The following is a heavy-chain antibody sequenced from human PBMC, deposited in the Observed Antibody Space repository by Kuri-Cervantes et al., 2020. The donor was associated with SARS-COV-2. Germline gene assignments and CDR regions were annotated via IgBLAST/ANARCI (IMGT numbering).Heavy chain of an antibody. CDR1: GGSFSGYY. CDR3: ARCRRIAAASRWFDP. CDR2: INHSGST. D-gene: IGHD6-13*01. Sequence: GSLRLSCAVYGGSFSGYYWSWIRQPPGKGLEWIGEINHSGSTNYNPSLKSRVTISVDTSKNQFSLKLSSVTAADTAVYYCARCRRIAAASRWFDPWGQGTLVIVSS. V-gene: IGHV4-34*01. J-gene: IGHJ5*02.